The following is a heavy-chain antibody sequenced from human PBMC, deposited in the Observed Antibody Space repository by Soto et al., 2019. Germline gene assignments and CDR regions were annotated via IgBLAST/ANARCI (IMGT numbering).Heavy chain of an antibody. CDR2: ISYDGSNK. Sequence: GGSLRLSCAASGFTFSSYGMHWVRQAPGKGLEWVAVISYDGSNKYYADSVKGRFTISRDNSKNTLYLQMNSLRAEDTVVYYCAKEHHSSSWSYYGMDVWGQGTTVTVSS. J-gene: IGHJ6*02. CDR3: AKEHHSSSWSYYGMDV. V-gene: IGHV3-30*18. D-gene: IGHD6-13*01. CDR1: GFTFSSYG.